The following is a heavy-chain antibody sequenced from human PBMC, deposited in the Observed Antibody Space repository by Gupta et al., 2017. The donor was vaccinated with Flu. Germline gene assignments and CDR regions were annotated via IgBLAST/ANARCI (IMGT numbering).Heavy chain of an antibody. CDR1: GFSLSTYGIS. D-gene: IGHD5-12*01. CDR3: ARATDGGYSFLDY. J-gene: IGHJ4*02. CDR2: IDGEDDS. Sequence: QVALRESGPALIKSTQTLTLTCSLSGFSLSTYGISMTWVRQPPGKGLGWLGLIDGEDDSYYTPSLETRLTISRDTSKNQVVLTMTNMGPDDTATYFCARATDGGYSFLDYWGQGILVTVSS. V-gene: IGHV2-70*20.